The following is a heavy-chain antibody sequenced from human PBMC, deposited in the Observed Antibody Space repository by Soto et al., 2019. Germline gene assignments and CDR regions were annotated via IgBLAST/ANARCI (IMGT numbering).Heavy chain of an antibody. CDR3: ATESGSTYGYFDH. CDR2: ISNSGST. J-gene: IGHJ4*02. Sequence: PSETLSLTCTVSGGSVTCDEDYWTWIRQSPGKGLEWIGYISNSGSTGYNPSLKTRLSMSVDRSKNQFTLRLTSVTAADTAVYFCATESGSTYGYFDHWGQGTQVTVSS. D-gene: IGHD5-18*01. V-gene: IGHV4-30-4*01. CDR1: GGSVTCDEDY.